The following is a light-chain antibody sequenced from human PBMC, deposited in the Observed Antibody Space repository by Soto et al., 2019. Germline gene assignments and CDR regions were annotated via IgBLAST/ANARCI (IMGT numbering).Light chain of an antibody. Sequence: EIGLTQSPGTLSSSPGERATLSCRASQSISSSYLAWYQQQPGQAPSLLIDAASSRATGIPDRFSGSGSGTDFTLTISRLAPEDFAVYDGQQYGRSSMTCGQGTRLVIK. CDR1: QSISSSY. CDR2: AAS. V-gene: IGKV3-20*01. J-gene: IGKJ5*01. CDR3: QQYGRSSMT.